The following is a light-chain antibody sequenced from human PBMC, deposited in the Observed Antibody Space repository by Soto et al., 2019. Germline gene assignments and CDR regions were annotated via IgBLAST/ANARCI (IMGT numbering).Light chain of an antibody. CDR3: QQFASYPLT. CDR1: QSVSNDY. Sequence: EMLLTQSPGTLSLSPGDRATLSCRASQSVSNDYVAWVQQRPGKAPRLLIFGASIRDTGIPDRFSGRGSGTDFTLTISRLESEDFAVYYCQQFASYPLTFGGGTKVEIK. CDR2: GAS. J-gene: IGKJ4*01. V-gene: IGKV3-20*01.